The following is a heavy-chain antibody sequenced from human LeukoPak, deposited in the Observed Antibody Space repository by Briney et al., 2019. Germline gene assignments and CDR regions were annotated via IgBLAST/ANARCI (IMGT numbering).Heavy chain of an antibody. Sequence: ASVKVSCKASGYTFTNYDINWVRQATGQGLEWMGWMNPNSGNTGYAQRFQGRVTMTRDTSTGTAYTDLSSLTSEDTAVYYCARNPAASGSFEYWGQGTLVTVSS. V-gene: IGHV1-8*01. CDR2: MNPNSGNT. CDR1: GYTFTNYD. J-gene: IGHJ4*02. CDR3: ARNPAASGSFEY. D-gene: IGHD3-10*01.